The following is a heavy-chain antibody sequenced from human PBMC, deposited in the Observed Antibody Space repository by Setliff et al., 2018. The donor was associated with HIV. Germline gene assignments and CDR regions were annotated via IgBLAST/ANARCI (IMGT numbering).Heavy chain of an antibody. CDR2: LSRGGDNT. D-gene: IGHD2-8*01. Sequence: GGSLRLSCLVSGFTVSTYSLNWARQAPGKRPEYVAALSRGGDNTKYADSVKGRFTISRDNAKNSLYLQMNSLRAEDTAVYYCARAGVYYDFWGQGTLVTVSS. J-gene: IGHJ4*02. V-gene: IGHV3-64*04. CDR1: GFTVSTYS. CDR3: ARAGVYYDF.